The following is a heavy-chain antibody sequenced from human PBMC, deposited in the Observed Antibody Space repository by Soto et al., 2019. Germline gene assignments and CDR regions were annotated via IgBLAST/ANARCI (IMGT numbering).Heavy chain of an antibody. CDR2: INAGNGNT. CDR3: AREGLSGYAIGNFDY. D-gene: IGHD5-12*01. J-gene: IGHJ4*02. Sequence: QIQLVQSGAEVKKPVASVKVSCKASGYTFTSYAMHWVRQAPGQRLEWMGWINAGNGNTKYSQKFQGRVTITRDTSASTAYMELSSLRSEDTAVYYCAREGLSGYAIGNFDYWGQGTLVTVSS. V-gene: IGHV1-3*01. CDR1: GYTFTSYA.